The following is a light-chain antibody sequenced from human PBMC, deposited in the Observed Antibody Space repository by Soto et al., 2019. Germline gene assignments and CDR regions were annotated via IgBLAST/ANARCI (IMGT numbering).Light chain of an antibody. CDR3: QQYGGSPRT. Sequence: AIRMTQSPSSFSASTGDRVTITCRASQGISSYLAWYQQKPGKAPKLLIYAASTLQSGVPSRFSGSGSGTDFTLTISCLQSEDFATYYCQQYGGSPRTFGQGTKVEVK. CDR2: AAS. V-gene: IGKV1-8*01. CDR1: QGISSY. J-gene: IGKJ1*01.